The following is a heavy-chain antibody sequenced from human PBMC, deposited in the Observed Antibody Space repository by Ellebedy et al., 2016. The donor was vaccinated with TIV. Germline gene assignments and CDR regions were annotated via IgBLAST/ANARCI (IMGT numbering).Heavy chain of an antibody. J-gene: IGHJ6*02. V-gene: IGHV3-49*04. D-gene: IGHD6-19*01. CDR2: IRSKAYGGTI. CDR3: SRVIAVAGTGYYYYYGMDV. Sequence: GESLKISCRTSGFNFGDYAMRWVCKVPGKGLEWVGFIRSKAYGGTIKYAASVKGRFTILIDDSKSVAYLQLNSLKTEDTALYYCSRVIAVAGTGYYYYYGMDVWGQGTTVTVSS. CDR1: GFNFGDYA.